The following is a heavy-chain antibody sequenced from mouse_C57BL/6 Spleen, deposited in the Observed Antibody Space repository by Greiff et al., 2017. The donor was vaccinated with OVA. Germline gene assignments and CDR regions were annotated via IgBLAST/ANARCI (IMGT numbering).Heavy chain of an antibody. CDR2: IWRGGGT. CDR1: GFSLTSYG. CDR3: AKNRDDGYYWFAD. Sequence: QVQLQQSGPGLVQPSQSLSITCTVSGFSLTSYGVHWVRQSPGKGLEWLGVIWRGGGTDYNAAFMSRLSITKDNSKSQVFFKMNSLQADDTARYYCAKNRDDGYYWFADWGQGTLVTVSA. J-gene: IGHJ3*01. V-gene: IGHV2-5*01. D-gene: IGHD2-3*01.